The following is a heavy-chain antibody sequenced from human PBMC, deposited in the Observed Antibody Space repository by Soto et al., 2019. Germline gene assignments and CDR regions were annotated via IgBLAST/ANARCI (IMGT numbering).Heavy chain of an antibody. CDR3: AKDGYCSSTSCYYFDY. D-gene: IGHD2-2*01. CDR1: GFTFDDYT. J-gene: IGHJ4*02. Sequence: GGSLRLSCAASGFTFDDYTMHWVRQAPGKGLEWVSLISWDGGSTYYADSVKGRFTISRDNSKNSLYLQMNSLRTEDTALYYCAKDGYCSSTSCYYFDYWGQGTLVTVSS. V-gene: IGHV3-43*01. CDR2: ISWDGGST.